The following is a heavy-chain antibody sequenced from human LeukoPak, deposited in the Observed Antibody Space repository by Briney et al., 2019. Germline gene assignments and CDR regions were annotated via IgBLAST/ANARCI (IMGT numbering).Heavy chain of an antibody. J-gene: IGHJ5*02. D-gene: IGHD2-2*01. CDR2: INHSGST. Sequence: PSETLSLTCSVSGGSFSGYYWSWIRQPPGKGLEWIGEINHSGSTNYNPSLKSRVTISVDTSKNQFSLKLSSVTAADTAVYYCARAEDCSSISCNSWFDPWGQGTLVTVSS. CDR3: ARAEDCSSISCNSWFDP. V-gene: IGHV4-34*01. CDR1: GGSFSGYY.